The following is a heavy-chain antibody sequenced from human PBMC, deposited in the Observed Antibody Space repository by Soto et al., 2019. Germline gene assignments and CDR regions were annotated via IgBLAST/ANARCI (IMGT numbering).Heavy chain of an antibody. V-gene: IGHV1-69*13. D-gene: IGHD2-2*01. CDR1: GGTFSSYA. CDR3: ARDRPDCSSTSCHTDFDY. J-gene: IGHJ4*02. Sequence: SVKVSCKASGGTFSSYAISWVRQAPGQGLEWMGGIIPIFGTANYAQKFQGRVTITADESTSTAYMELSSLRSEDTAVFYFARDRPDCSSTSCHTDFDYWGQGTLVTVSS. CDR2: IIPIFGTA.